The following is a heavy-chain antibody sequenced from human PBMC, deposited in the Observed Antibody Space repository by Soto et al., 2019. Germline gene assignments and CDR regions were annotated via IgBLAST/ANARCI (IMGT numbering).Heavy chain of an antibody. V-gene: IGHV1-3*01. CDR1: GYTFSNYG. Sequence: GASVKVSCKASGYTFSNYGIHWVRQAPGQRLEWMGLINAGNGNTKYSQKLQGRVTMTTDTSTSTAYMELRSLRSDDTAVYYCARDLEAYCGGDCYCDYWGQGTLVTVSS. J-gene: IGHJ4*02. CDR3: ARDLEAYCGGDCYCDY. CDR2: INAGNGNT. D-gene: IGHD2-21*02.